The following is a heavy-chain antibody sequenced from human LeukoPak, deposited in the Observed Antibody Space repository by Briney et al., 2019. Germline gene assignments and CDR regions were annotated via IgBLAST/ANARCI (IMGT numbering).Heavy chain of an antibody. J-gene: IGHJ5*02. CDR1: GGSFSGYY. CDR2: INHSGST. CDR3: ARARSWYSRGWFGP. D-gene: IGHD6-13*01. Sequence: SETLSLTCAVYGGSFSGYYWSWIRQPPGKGLEWIGEINHSGSTNYNPSLKSRVTISVDTSKNQFSLKLSSVTAADTAVYYCARARSWYSRGWFGPWGQGTLVTVSS. V-gene: IGHV4-34*01.